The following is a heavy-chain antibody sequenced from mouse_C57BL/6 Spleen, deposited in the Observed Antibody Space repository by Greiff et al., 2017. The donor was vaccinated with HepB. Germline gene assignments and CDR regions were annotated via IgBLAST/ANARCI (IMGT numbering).Heavy chain of an antibody. Sequence: VMLVESGPGILQPSQTLSLTCSFSGFSLSTFGMGVGWLRQPSGMGLGWLAHIWWDDDKYYNPALKSRLTISKDTSKNHVILKIANVDTADAATYYCARIGYAHDLEAMDYWGQGTSVTVSS. CDR3: ARIGYAHDLEAMDY. CDR2: IWWDDDK. D-gene: IGHD2-2*01. CDR1: GFSLSTFGMG. J-gene: IGHJ4*01. V-gene: IGHV8-8*01.